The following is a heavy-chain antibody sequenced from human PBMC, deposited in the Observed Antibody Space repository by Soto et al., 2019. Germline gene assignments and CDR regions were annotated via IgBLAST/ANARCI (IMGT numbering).Heavy chain of an antibody. V-gene: IGHV4-34*01. CDR1: GGSFSGYY. D-gene: IGHD2-2*01. Sequence: SETLSLTCAVYGGSFSGYYWTWIRQPPGTGLEWIGEINHSGSTNYNPSLKSRVTISVDTSKNQFSLKLTSVAAADTAVYYCATAIVLVPAATYYFDYWGQGTLVTVSS. CDR3: ATAIVLVPAATYYFDY. CDR2: INHSGST. J-gene: IGHJ4*02.